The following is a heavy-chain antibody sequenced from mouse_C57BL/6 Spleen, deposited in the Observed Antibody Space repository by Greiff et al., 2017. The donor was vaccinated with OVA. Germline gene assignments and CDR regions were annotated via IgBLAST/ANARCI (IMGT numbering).Heavy chain of an antibody. J-gene: IGHJ2*01. CDR1: GFTFSDYG. CDR2: ISSGSRTI. CDR3: ARGEAGYCDY. V-gene: IGHV5-17*01. Sequence: EVQLVESGGGLVKPGGSLKLSCAASGFTFSDYGMHWVRQAPEKGLEWVAYISSGSRTIYYADTVKGRFTISRDNAKNTLFLQMTSLRSEDTAMYYCARGEAGYCDYWGQGTTLTVSS.